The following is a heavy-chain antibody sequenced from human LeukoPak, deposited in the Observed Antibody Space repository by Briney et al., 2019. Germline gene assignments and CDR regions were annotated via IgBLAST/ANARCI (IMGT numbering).Heavy chain of an antibody. CDR1: GGSISSYY. J-gene: IGHJ5*02. D-gene: IGHD6-19*01. Sequence: SETLSLTCTVSGGSISSYYWSWIRQPPGKGLEWIGYIYCSGSTNYNLSLNSRVTISVDTSKNQFSLKLSSVTAADTAVYYCARDHPVAGYTWGQGTLVTVSS. CDR2: IYCSGST. V-gene: IGHV4-59*01. CDR3: ARDHPVAGYT.